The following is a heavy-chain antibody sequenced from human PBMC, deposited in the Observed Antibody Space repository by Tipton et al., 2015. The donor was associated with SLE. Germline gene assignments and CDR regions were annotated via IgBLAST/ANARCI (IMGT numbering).Heavy chain of an antibody. J-gene: IGHJ4*02. CDR3: ARDASTVY. Sequence: SLRLSCTASGFTFSSYSMNWVRQAPGTGLEWVSYISSSSSTIYYAESVKGRFTISRDIAKNSLYLQMNSLRAEDTAVYYCARDASTVYWGQGTLVTVSS. CDR1: GFTFSSYS. CDR2: ISSSSSTI. V-gene: IGHV3-48*01. D-gene: IGHD4-17*01.